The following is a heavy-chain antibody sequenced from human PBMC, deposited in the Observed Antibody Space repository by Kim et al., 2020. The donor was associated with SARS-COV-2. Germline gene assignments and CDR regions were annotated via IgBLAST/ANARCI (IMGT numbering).Heavy chain of an antibody. J-gene: IGHJ3*02. D-gene: IGHD6-25*01. Sequence: SLKSRVTISVDTSKNQFSLKLSSVTAADTAVYYCARVRPRSPKRPDAFDIWGQGTMVTVSS. CDR3: ARVRPRSPKRPDAFDI. V-gene: IGHV4-59*01.